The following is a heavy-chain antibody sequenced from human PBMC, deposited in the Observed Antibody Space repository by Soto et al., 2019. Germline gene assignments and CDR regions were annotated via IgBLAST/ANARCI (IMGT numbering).Heavy chain of an antibody. J-gene: IGHJ4*02. CDR2: ISGSGDRT. CDR1: GITISNYP. D-gene: IGHD3-22*01. Sequence: EVQLLESGGGVVQPGGSLRLSCVASGITISNYPMSWVRQAPGKRLDWVSGISGSGDRTYYADSAKGRFTISKDISRNSLSLQLDSLGVEDTAVYFCVKDDGGYPSTAPHWGQGTLVTVSS. CDR3: VKDDGGYPSTAPH. V-gene: IGHV3-23*01.